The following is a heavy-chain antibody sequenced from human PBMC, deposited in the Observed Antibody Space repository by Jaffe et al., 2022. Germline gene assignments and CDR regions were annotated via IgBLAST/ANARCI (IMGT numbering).Heavy chain of an antibody. CDR1: GYTFTGYY. V-gene: IGHV1-2*02. J-gene: IGHJ4*02. CDR3: ARNMVVRGVIIRSYPLAY. Sequence: QVQLVQSGAEVKKPGASVKVSCKASGYTFTGYYMHWVRQAPGQGLEWMGWINPNSGGTNYAQKFQGRVTMTRDTSISTAYMELSRLRSDDTAVYYCARNMVVRGVIIRSYPLAYWGQGTLVTVSS. CDR2: INPNSGGT. D-gene: IGHD3-10*01.